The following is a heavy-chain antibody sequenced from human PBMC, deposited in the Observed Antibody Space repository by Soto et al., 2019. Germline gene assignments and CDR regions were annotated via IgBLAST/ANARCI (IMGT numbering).Heavy chain of an antibody. J-gene: IGHJ6*02. CDR2: SGDRRTSYST. Sequence: EVQLVESGGGLVQPGGSLRLSCAASGFTLSDHYIDWVRQAPEKGLEWVGRSGDRRTSYSTEYAASVKGRFTISRDDSKNSLDLQMNSLKTEDTAGYYCARTPQTGNDFHVWGQGTTVTVSS. CDR1: GFTLSDHY. V-gene: IGHV3-72*01. CDR3: ARTPQTGNDFHV. D-gene: IGHD1-1*01.